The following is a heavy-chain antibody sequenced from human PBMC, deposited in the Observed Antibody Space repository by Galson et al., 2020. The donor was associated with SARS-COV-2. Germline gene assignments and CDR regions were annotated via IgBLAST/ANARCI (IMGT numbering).Heavy chain of an antibody. CDR2: IFFDRSDK. D-gene: IGHD6-19*01. V-gene: IGHV3-33*01. CDR1: GFTFSSHA. Sequence: GGSLRLSCAASGFTFSSHAMHWVRQAPGKGLEWVAQIFFDRSDKYYGDSVKGRFTISRDSSKNTVYLQMNNLRADDTAVYYCARDGQTSSGWAFDYWGQGTLVTVSS. J-gene: IGHJ4*02. CDR3: ARDGQTSSGWAFDY.